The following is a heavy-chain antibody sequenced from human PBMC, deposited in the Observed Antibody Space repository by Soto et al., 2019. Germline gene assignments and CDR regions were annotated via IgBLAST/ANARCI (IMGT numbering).Heavy chain of an antibody. CDR1: GGSISSGDYY. Sequence: SETLSLTCTVSGGSISSGDYYWSWIRQPPGKGLEWIGYIYYSGSTYYNPSLKSRVTISVDTSKNQFSLKLSSVTAADTAVYYCARGFFRAYDSSGYYYDYWGQGTLVTVS. CDR3: ARGFFRAYDSSGYYYDY. D-gene: IGHD3-22*01. CDR2: IYYSGST. V-gene: IGHV4-30-4*01. J-gene: IGHJ4*02.